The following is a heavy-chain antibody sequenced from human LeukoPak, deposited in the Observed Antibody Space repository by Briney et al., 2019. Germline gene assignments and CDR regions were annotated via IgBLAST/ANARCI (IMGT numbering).Heavy chain of an antibody. V-gene: IGHV4-61*05. CDR1: GASISSSSYY. D-gene: IGHD3/OR15-3a*01. CDR3: ARLRTGVYFDY. CDR2: IYYSGST. J-gene: IGHJ4*02. Sequence: SETLSLTCTVSGASISSSSYYWGWMRQPPGKGPEWIGYIYYSGSTNYNPSLKSRVTISVDTSKNQFSLKLSSVTAADTAVYYCARLRTGVYFDYWGQGTLVTVSS.